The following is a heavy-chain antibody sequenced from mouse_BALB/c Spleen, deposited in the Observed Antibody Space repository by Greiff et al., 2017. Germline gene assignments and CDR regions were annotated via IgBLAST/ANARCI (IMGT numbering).Heavy chain of an antibody. CDR1: GFTFSSFG. CDR2: ISSGSSTI. V-gene: IGHV5-17*02. CDR3: ARSSYGNYVWYFDV. Sequence: EVKLMESGGGLVQPGGSRKLSCAASGFTFSSFGMHWVRQAPEKGLEWVAYISSGSSTIYYADTVKGRFTISRDNPKNTLFLQMTSLRSEDTAMYYCARSSYGNYVWYFDVWGAGTTVTVSS. J-gene: IGHJ1*01. D-gene: IGHD2-10*01.